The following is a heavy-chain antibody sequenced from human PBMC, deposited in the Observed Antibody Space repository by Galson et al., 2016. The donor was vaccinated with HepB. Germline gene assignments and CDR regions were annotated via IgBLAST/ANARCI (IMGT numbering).Heavy chain of an antibody. CDR2: TYFRSKWKN. CDR3: ARDEYSRTWYFDY. V-gene: IGHV6-1*01. D-gene: IGHD6-13*01. CDR1: GDSVSSNDAG. J-gene: IGHJ4*02. Sequence: CAISGDSVSSNDAGWNWIRQSPSRGLEWLGRTYFRSKWKNDYAVSVKSRIIINPDTSKNQFSLQLISVTPEDTAVYFCARDEYSRTWYFDYWGRGTLVTVSS.